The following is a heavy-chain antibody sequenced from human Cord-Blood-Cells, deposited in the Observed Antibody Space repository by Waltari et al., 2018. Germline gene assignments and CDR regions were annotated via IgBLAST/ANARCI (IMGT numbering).Heavy chain of an antibody. Sequence: QLQLVQSGAEVKKPGSSVKVSCKASGGTFSSYAISWVRQAPGQGLEWMGGIIPIFGTANYAQKVQGRVTITADESTSTAYMELSSLRAEDTAVYYCARDVAARYYYYYYMDVWGKGTTVTVSS. CDR3: ARDVAARYYYYYYMDV. CDR2: IIPIFGTA. V-gene: IGHV1-69*01. CDR1: GGTFSSYA. J-gene: IGHJ6*03. D-gene: IGHD6-6*01.